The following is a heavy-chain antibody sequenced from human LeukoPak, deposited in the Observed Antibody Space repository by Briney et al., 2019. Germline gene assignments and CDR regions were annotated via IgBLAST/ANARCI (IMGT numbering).Heavy chain of an antibody. Sequence: ASVKVSCKASGYTFTNYYIHWVRQAPGQGLEWMVIINPSGGGTSYAQKFQGRLTMTRDTPTRTVYMELTSLRSEDTAVYYCARDSSSSSLADPWGQGTLVTVSS. J-gene: IGHJ5*02. CDR3: ARDSSSSSLADP. D-gene: IGHD2-2*01. V-gene: IGHV1-46*01. CDR1: GYTFTNYY. CDR2: INPSGGGT.